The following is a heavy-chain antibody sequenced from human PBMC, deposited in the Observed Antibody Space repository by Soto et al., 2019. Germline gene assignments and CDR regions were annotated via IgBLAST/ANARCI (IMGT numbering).Heavy chain of an antibody. V-gene: IGHV1-18*01. CDR2: ISAYNGNI. D-gene: IGHD3-22*01. CDR3: ARVGGHYYDSSVHDFDY. CDR1: GYTFTSYG. J-gene: IGHJ4*02. Sequence: ASVKVSCKASGYTFTSYGISWVRQAPGQGLEWMGWISAYNGNINYAQKLQGRVTMTTDTSTSTAYMELRSLRSDDTAVYYCARVGGHYYDSSVHDFDYWGQGTLVTVSS.